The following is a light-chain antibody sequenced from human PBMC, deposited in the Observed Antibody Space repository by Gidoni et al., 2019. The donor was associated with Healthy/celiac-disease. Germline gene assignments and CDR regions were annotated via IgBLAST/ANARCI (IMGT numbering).Light chain of an antibody. CDR3: QQYDNLPIT. CDR1: QDSSNY. J-gene: IGKJ5*01. CDR2: DSS. V-gene: IGKV1-33*01. Sequence: DIQMTQSPSSLSASVGDRVTITCQASQDSSNYLNWYQQTPGKAPKLLIYDSSNLETGVPSRFSGSGSGTDFPFLISRLQPEDIASYYCQQYDNLPITFGQGTRLEIK.